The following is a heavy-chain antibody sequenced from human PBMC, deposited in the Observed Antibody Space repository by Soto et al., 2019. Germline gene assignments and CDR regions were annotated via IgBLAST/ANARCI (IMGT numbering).Heavy chain of an antibody. CDR3: ARGSSGYNRRFAP. CDR2: IIPIFGTA. D-gene: IGHD6-19*01. J-gene: IGHJ5*02. CDR1: GGTFSSYA. Sequence: ASVKVSCKAAGGTFSSYAISWVRQAPGQGLEWMGGIIPIFGTANYAQKFQGRVTITADESTSTAYMELSSLRSEDTAVDYCARGSSGYNRRFAPWGQGTLVTVS. V-gene: IGHV1-69*13.